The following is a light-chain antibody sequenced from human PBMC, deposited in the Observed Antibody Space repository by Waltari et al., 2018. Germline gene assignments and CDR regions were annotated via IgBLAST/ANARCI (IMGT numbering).Light chain of an antibody. Sequence: DIQITQSPSTLSASVADRVTITCRASQSISSWLAWYQQKPGKAPKLLIYKASSLESGVPSRFSGSGSGTEFTLTISSLQPDDFATYYCQQYNSYSPKFTFGPGTKVDIK. CDR1: QSISSW. V-gene: IGKV1-5*03. CDR2: KAS. J-gene: IGKJ3*01. CDR3: QQYNSYSPKFT.